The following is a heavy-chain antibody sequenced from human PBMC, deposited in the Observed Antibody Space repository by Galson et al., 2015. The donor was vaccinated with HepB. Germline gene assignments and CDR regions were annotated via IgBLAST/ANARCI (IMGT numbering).Heavy chain of an antibody. V-gene: IGHV1-46*01. D-gene: IGHD5-12*01. J-gene: IGHJ6*02. CDR3: ARGGSGYAPPYYYGMDV. CDR1: GYTFTSYY. CDR2: INPSGGST. Sequence: SVKVSCKASGYTFTSYYMHWVRQAPGQGLEWMGIINPSGGSTSYAQKFQGRVTMTRDTSTSTVYMELSSLRSEDTAVYYCARGGSGYAPPYYYGMDVWGQGTTVTVSS.